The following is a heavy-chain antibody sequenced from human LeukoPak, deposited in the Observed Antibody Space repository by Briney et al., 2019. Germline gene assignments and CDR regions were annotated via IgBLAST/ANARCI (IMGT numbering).Heavy chain of an antibody. CDR1: GGSFSGYY. V-gene: IGHV4-34*01. CDR3: ARGHYDFWSGYYIPTTGYYGMDV. CDR2: INHSGST. D-gene: IGHD3-3*01. Sequence: SETLSLTCAVYGGSFSGYYWSWIRQPPGKELEWIGEINHSGSTNYNPSLKSRVTISVDTSKNQFSLKLSSVTAADTAVYYCARGHYDFWSGYYIPTTGYYGMDVWGQGTTVTVSS. J-gene: IGHJ6*02.